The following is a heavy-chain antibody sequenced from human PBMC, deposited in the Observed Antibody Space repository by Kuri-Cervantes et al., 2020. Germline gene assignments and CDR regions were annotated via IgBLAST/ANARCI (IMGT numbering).Heavy chain of an antibody. J-gene: IGHJ5*02. CDR1: GYTFTSYA. Sequence: SCKASGYTFTSYAMHWVRQAPGKGLEWVAVISYDGSNKYYADSVKGRFTISRDNSKNTLYLQMNSLRAEDTAVYYCARGRGNGGKIEYNWFDPWGQGTLVTVSS. CDR3: ARGRGNGGKIEYNWFDP. CDR2: ISYDGSNK. D-gene: IGHD2-8*01. V-gene: IGHV3-30-3*01.